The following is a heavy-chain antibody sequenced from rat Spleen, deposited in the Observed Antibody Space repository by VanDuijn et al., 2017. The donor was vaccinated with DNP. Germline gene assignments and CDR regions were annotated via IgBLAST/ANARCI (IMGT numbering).Heavy chain of an antibody. CDR1: GFSITSYY. J-gene: IGHJ4*01. V-gene: IGHV3-1*01. CDR2: ISYSGRT. CDR3: ARWPGYNPPYAMDA. D-gene: IGHD1-4*01. Sequence: EVQLQESGPGLVKPSQSLSLTCSVTGFSITSYYWGWIRQFPGNKMEYIGHISYSGRTNYNPSLKRRISITRDTSRNQFFLQLNSVTTEDTATYHCARWPGYNPPYAMDAWGQGTSVTVSS.